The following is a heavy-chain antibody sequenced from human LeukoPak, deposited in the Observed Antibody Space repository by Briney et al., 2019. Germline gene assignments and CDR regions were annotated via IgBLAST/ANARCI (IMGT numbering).Heavy chain of an antibody. CDR3: ARRAKGGRWFDP. CDR2: INHSGST. V-gene: IGHV4-34*01. CDR1: GGSFSGYY. J-gene: IGHJ5*02. Sequence: PSETLSLTCAVYGGSFSGYYWSWIRQPPGKGLEWIGEINHSGSTNYNPSLKSRVTISVDTSKNQFSLKLSSVTAADTAVYYCARRAKGGRWFDPWGQGTLVTVS. D-gene: IGHD1-26*01.